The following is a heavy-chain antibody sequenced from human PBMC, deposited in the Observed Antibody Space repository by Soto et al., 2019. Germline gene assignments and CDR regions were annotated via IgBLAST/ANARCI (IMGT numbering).Heavy chain of an antibody. Sequence: SETLSLTCTVSGDSISNSNYYWGWIRQAPGKGLEWIANIYYSGITYYNPSLKSRVAISVDTSKNQFSLKLSSVTAADTAIYYCARSNSGYYKWFDPWGQGTLVTVSS. CDR3: ARSNSGYYKWFDP. CDR2: IYYSGIT. CDR1: GDSISNSNYY. J-gene: IGHJ5*02. V-gene: IGHV4-39*01. D-gene: IGHD3-22*01.